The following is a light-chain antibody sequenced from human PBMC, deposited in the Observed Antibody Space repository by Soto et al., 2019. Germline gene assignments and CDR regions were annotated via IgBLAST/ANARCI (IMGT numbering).Light chain of an antibody. CDR2: DAS. V-gene: IGKV3-11*01. J-gene: IGKJ4*01. CDR3: QQRRNWPLT. CDR1: QSISSF. Sequence: EIVLTQSPDTLSLSPGERATLSCRASQSISSFLAWYQQKRGQAPRLLIYDASNRATGIPVRFSGSGSGTDFTLTISSLEPEDFAVYYCQQRRNWPLTFGGGTKVDIK.